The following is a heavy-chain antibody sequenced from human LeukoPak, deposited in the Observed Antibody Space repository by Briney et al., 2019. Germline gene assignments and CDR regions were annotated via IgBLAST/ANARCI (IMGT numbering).Heavy chain of an antibody. D-gene: IGHD1-26*01. J-gene: IGHJ4*02. V-gene: IGHV4-39*01. CDR3: ARASLEGATKVDY. Sequence: PSETLSLTCTVSGGSISSSSYYWGWIRQPPGKGLEWIGSIYYSGSTYYNPSLKSRVTISVDTSKNQFSLKLSSVTAADTAVYYCARASLEGATKVDYWGQGTLVTVSS. CDR1: GGSISSSSYY. CDR2: IYYSGST.